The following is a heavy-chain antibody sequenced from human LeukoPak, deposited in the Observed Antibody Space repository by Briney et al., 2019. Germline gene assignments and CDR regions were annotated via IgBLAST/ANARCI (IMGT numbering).Heavy chain of an antibody. D-gene: IGHD2/OR15-2a*01. CDR1: GFTFDTYN. CDR2: ISLTTDFI. J-gene: IGHJ3*02. V-gene: IGHV3-48*01. CDR3: AREPVYSNSWGAFDI. Sequence: GSLRLSCAASGFTFDTYNFNWVRQAPGKGLEWLSYISLTTDFIYYSDSVKGRFTTSRDNAKNSLYLQMNSLRAEDTAVYYCAREPVYSNSWGAFDIWGQGTMVTVSS.